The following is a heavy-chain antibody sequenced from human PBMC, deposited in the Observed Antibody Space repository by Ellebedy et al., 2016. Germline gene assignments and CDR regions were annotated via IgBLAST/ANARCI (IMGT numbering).Heavy chain of an antibody. CDR1: GFTFRIYS. CDR2: ISTISSYI. CDR3: ARDGPYCTNGVCILFDY. J-gene: IGHJ4*02. D-gene: IGHD2-8*01. V-gene: IGHV3-21*01. Sequence: GGSLRLSCAASGFTFRIYSMPWVRQAPGRGLEWVSSISTISSYIYYADSVKGRFTISRDNAKNSLYLQMNSLRAEDTAVYYCARDGPYCTNGVCILFDYWGQGSLVTVSS.